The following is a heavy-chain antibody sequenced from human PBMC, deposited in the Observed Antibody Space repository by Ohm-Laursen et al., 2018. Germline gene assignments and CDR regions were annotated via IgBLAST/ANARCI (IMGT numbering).Heavy chain of an antibody. V-gene: IGHV4-34*01. D-gene: IGHD6-13*01. CDR3: ARAHQFSNRIHAARY. Sequence: SDTLSLTCAVYGGSFNGYFWSWVRQPPGKGLEWIGEIDCSGSTDYNPTLRSRVTISVDTSKNQFSLRLNYVTAADTAVYFCARAHQFSNRIHAARYWGQGTLVSVSS. CDR1: GGSFNGYF. J-gene: IGHJ4*02. CDR2: IDCSGST.